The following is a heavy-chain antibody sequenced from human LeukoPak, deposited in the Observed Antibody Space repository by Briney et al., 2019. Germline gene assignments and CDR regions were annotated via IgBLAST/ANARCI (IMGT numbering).Heavy chain of an antibody. J-gene: IGHJ3*02. D-gene: IGHD2-15*01. V-gene: IGHV4-59*01. CDR1: GFTFSSYW. CDR2: IHYSGST. Sequence: PGGSLRLSCAASGFTFSSYWMSWVRQAPGKGLEWIGYIHYSGSTNYNPSLKSRVTISVDTSKNQFSLKVTSVTAADTAVYYCARDGGIWGQGTMVTVSS. CDR3: ARDGGI.